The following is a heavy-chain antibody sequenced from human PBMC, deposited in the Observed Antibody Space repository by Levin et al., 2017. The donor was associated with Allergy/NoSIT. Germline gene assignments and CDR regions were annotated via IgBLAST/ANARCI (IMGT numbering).Heavy chain of an antibody. CDR3: ARGLKWNYGALDN. Sequence: SETLSLTCAVYGGSFSGYYWSWIRQSPGKGLEWIGEIHHNGNTNYNPSLKSRVTISVDTSKTQFSLKLSSVTAADTAVIYCARGLKWNYGALDNWGQGTLVTVSS. CDR2: IHHNGNT. CDR1: GGSFSGYY. J-gene: IGHJ4*02. V-gene: IGHV4-34*01. D-gene: IGHD1-7*01.